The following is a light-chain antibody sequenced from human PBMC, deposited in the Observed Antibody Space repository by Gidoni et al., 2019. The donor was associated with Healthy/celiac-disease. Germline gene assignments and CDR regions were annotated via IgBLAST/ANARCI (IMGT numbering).Light chain of an antibody. CDR3: QPSYSTPFT. Sequence: DIQRTQSPSSLSASVGDRVTITCRASQSISSYLNWYQQKPGKAPKLLIYAASSLQSGVPSRFSGSGSGTDFTLTISSLQPEDFATYYCQPSYSTPFTFGPGTKVDIK. CDR2: AAS. J-gene: IGKJ3*01. V-gene: IGKV1-39*01. CDR1: QSISSY.